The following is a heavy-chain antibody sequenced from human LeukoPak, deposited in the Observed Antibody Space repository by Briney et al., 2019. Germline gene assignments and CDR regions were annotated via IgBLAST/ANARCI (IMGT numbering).Heavy chain of an antibody. J-gene: IGHJ6*03. CDR3: ARSQGDPLDYYYYMDV. D-gene: IGHD2-21*01. V-gene: IGHV3-21*01. CDR2: ISSSSSYI. CDR1: GFTFSSYS. Sequence: GGSLRLSCAASGFTFSSYSMNWVRQAPGKGLEWVSSISSSSSYIYYADSVKGRFTISRDNAKNSLYLQMNSLRAEDTAVYYCARSQGDPLDYYYYMDVWGKGTTVTISS.